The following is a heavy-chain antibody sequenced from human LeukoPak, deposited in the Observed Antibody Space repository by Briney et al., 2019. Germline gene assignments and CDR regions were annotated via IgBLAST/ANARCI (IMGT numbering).Heavy chain of an antibody. J-gene: IGHJ5*02. D-gene: IGHD5-12*01. CDR3: ARGRDGYNPRTLRNWFDP. V-gene: IGHV4-34*01. CDR1: GGSFSGYY. Sequence: SETLSLTCAVYGGSFSGYYWSWLRQPPGKGLEWIGEINHSGSTNYNPSLKSRVTISVDTSKNQFSLRLSSVTAADTAVYYCARGRDGYNPRTLRNWFDPWGQGTLVTVSS. CDR2: INHSGST.